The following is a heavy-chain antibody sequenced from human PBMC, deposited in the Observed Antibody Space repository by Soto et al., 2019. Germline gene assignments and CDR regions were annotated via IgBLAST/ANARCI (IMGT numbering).Heavy chain of an antibody. CDR2: IIPIFGTA. V-gene: IGHV1-69*01. Sequence: QVQLVQSGAEVKKPVSSVKVSCKASGGTFSSYAISWLRPAHGQGLEWMGGIIPIFGTANYEQKFQGRVTIAADESTSTAYMELSSLISDDTAVYYCEREAKLDHIVATIRGVGCFDDWGQGTLITVSS. CDR3: EREAKLDHIVATIRGVGCFDD. J-gene: IGHJ4*02. CDR1: GGTFSSYA. D-gene: IGHD5-12*01.